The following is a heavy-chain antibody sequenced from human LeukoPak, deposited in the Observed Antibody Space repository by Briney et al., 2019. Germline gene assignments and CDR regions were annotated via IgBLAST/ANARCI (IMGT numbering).Heavy chain of an antibody. CDR3: AKDVGSGVYYYGMDV. Sequence: GGSLRLSCVASGISFSYYDMHWVRQAPSKGLEWVAIISYDGSKKFYAESVKGRFTISRDNSKNTLYLQMNSLRAEDTAVYYCAKDVGSGVYYYGMDVWGQGTTVTVSS. CDR1: GISFSYYD. V-gene: IGHV3-30*18. CDR2: ISYDGSKK. J-gene: IGHJ6*02. D-gene: IGHD3-3*01.